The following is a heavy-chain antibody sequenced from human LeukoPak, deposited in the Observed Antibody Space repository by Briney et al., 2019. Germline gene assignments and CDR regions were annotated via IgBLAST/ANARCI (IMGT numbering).Heavy chain of an antibody. D-gene: IGHD2-15*01. J-gene: IGHJ5*02. V-gene: IGHV1-18*01. CDR1: GYTFTSYG. CDR2: IGAYNGNT. Sequence: ASVKVSCKASGYTFTSYGISWVRQAPGQGLEWMGWIGAYNGNTNYAQKLQGRVTMTTDTSTSTAYMELRSLRSDDTAVYYCARDDVGYCSGGSCPAWFDPWGQGTLVTVSS. CDR3: ARDDVGYCSGGSCPAWFDP.